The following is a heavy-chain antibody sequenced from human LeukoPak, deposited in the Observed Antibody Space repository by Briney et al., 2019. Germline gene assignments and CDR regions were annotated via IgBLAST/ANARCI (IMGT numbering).Heavy chain of an antibody. CDR1: GYTFTCYY. V-gene: IGHV1-2*02. J-gene: IGHJ3*02. Sequence: ASVKVSCKASGYTFTCYYMHWVRQAPGQGLEWMGWINPNSGGTNYAQKFQGRVTMTRDTSISTAYMELSRLRSDDTAVYYCAISLGIAVAGGAFDIWGQGTMVTVSS. D-gene: IGHD6-19*01. CDR3: AISLGIAVAGGAFDI. CDR2: INPNSGGT.